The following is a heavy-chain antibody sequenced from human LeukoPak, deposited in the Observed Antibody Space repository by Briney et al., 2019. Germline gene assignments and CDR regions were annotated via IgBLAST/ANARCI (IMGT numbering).Heavy chain of an antibody. J-gene: IGHJ5*02. CDR1: NGSFSNYY. V-gene: IGHV4-4*07. Sequence: SETLSLTCTVSNGSFSNYYWSWVRQPAGKGLEWIGRIYAGGTFYSNPPLKRRVTMSVDTSKNQFSLKLTSVTAADTAVYYGARVPPGDWFDPWGQGTLVTVSS. D-gene: IGHD2-2*01. CDR3: ARVPPGDWFDP. CDR2: IYAGGTF.